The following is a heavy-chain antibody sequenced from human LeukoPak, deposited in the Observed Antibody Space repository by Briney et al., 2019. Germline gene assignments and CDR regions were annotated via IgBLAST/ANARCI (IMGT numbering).Heavy chain of an antibody. CDR2: IYYSGCT. V-gene: IGHV4-30-4*08. CDR1: GGSISSGDYY. J-gene: IGHJ4*02. D-gene: IGHD6-19*01. Sequence: PSETLSLTCTVSGGSISSGDYYWSWIRQPPGKGLEWIGYIYYSGCTYYNPSLKSRVTISVDTSKNQFPLKLSSVTAADTAVYYCAVLAVAGFFDYWGQGTLVTVSS. CDR3: AVLAVAGFFDY.